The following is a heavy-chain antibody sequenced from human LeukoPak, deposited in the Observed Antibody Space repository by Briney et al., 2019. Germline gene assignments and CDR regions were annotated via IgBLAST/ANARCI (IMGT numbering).Heavy chain of an antibody. J-gene: IGHJ3*02. CDR1: GYTFTSYG. Sequence: ASVKVSCKASGYTFTSYGISWVRQAPGQGLEWMGWISAYNGNTNYAQKLQGRVTMTTDTPTSTAYMELRSLRSDDTAVYYCASGGGVMVRGAFDIWGQGTMVTVSS. CDR2: ISAYNGNT. V-gene: IGHV1-18*01. D-gene: IGHD3-10*01. CDR3: ASGGGVMVRGAFDI.